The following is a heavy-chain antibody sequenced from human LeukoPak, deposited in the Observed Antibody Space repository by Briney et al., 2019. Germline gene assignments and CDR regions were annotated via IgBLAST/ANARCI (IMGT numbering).Heavy chain of an antibody. CDR1: GFTFSNYE. CDR3: ARCSSGWYFIDY. D-gene: IGHD6-19*01. J-gene: IGHJ4*02. CDR2: ISSSSGVTI. Sequence: GGSLRPSCAASGFTFSNYEMNWVRQAPGKGLEWVSYISSSSGVTIYYADSMKGRFTISRDNAKNSLYLQMNSLRAEDTAVYYCARCSSGWYFIDYWGQGTLVTVSS. V-gene: IGHV3-48*03.